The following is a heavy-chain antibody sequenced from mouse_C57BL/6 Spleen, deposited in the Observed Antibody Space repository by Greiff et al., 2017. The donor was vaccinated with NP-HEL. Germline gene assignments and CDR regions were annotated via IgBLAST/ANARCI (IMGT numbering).Heavy chain of an antibody. CDR2: IDPSDSYT. J-gene: IGHJ3*01. CDR1: GYTFTSYW. Sequence: QVQLQQSGAELVMPGASVKLSCKASGYTFTSYWMHWVKQRPGQGLEWIGEIDPSDSYTNYNQKFKGKSTLTVDKSSSTAYMQLSSLTSEDSAVYYCARGDSWFAYWGQGTLVTVSA. CDR3: ARGDSWFAY. D-gene: IGHD2-13*01. V-gene: IGHV1-69*01.